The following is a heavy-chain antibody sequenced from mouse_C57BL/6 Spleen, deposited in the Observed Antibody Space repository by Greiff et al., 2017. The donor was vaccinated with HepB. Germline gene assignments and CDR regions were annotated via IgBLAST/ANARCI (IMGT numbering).Heavy chain of an antibody. CDR1: GFTFSSYT. D-gene: IGHD3-2*02. CDR3: ARHTFDSSGAWFAY. Sequence: EVKLVESGGGLVKPGGSLKLSCAASGFTFSSYTMSWVRQTPEKRLEWVATISGGGGNTYYPDSVKGRFTISRDNAKNTLYLQMSSLRSEDTALYYCARHTFDSSGAWFAYWGQGTLVTVSA. J-gene: IGHJ3*01. V-gene: IGHV5-9*01. CDR2: ISGGGGNT.